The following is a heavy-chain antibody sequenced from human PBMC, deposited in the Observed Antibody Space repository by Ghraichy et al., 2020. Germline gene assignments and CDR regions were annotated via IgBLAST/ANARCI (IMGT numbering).Heavy chain of an antibody. CDR2: INPNSGGT. Sequence: ASVKVSCKASGYTFTDYYIHWVRQAPGQGLEWMGWINPNSGGTNYEQKFQGRVTMTRDTSISTAYVELSRLKSDDTALYYCVRGRHIFGSEGFYFYAMDVWGQGTTITVSS. CDR3: VRGRHIFGSEGFYFYAMDV. J-gene: IGHJ6*02. D-gene: IGHD3-3*01. V-gene: IGHV1-2*02. CDR1: GYTFTDYY.